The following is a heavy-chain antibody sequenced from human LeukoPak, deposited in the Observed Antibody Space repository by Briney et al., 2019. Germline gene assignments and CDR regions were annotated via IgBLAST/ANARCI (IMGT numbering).Heavy chain of an antibody. Sequence: PGGSLRLSCAASGFTFSSYWMHWVRQAPGKGLVWVSRINSDGSSTSYADSVKGRFTISRDNAKNTLYLQMNSLRAEDTAVYYCEREGYDSGGYLFDYWGQGTLVTVSS. V-gene: IGHV3-74*01. D-gene: IGHD3-22*01. CDR2: INSDGSST. CDR3: EREGYDSGGYLFDY. J-gene: IGHJ4*02. CDR1: GFTFSSYW.